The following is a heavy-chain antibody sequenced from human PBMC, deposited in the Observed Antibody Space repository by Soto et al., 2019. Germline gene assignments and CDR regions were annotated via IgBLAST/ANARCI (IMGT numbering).Heavy chain of an antibody. CDR2: VSFDGTNK. CDR3: ANGDSSGFEYFQS. CDR1: GFTFSSHG. V-gene: IGHV3-30*18. Sequence: QVQLVESGGGVVQPGMTLRLSCTASGFTFSSHGMHWVRQAPGKGLEWVAVVSFDGTNKNYADSVRGRFTISRDNYKNTLYLQMSSPRAEDTAVYYCANGDSSGFEYFQSWGQGTLVTVSS. J-gene: IGHJ1*01. D-gene: IGHD3-22*01.